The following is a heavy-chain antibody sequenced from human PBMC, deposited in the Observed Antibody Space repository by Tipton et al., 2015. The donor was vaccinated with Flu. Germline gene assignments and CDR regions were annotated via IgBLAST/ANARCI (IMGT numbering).Heavy chain of an antibody. CDR2: SNHSGST. J-gene: IGHJ4*02. Sequence: TLSLTCAVYGGSFSGYYWSWIRQPPGKGLEWIGESNHSGSTNYNPSLKSRVTISVDTSKNQFSLKLSSVTAADTAGYYCASGRKRGYFDYGGQGTLVTVSS. V-gene: IGHV4-34*01. CDR3: ASGRKRGYFDY. CDR1: GGSFSGYY.